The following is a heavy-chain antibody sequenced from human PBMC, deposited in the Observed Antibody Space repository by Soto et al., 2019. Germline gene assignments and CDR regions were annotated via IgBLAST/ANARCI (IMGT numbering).Heavy chain of an antibody. CDR3: ARVGGDDFGDSGGFDY. Sequence: PSETLSLTCAVSGDSVTSVNYFWTWIRQPPGGGLEWIGYISNSGISKYNPSLKSRVSISVDTSKNHFSLQLRSVTAADTAVYYCARVGGDDFGDSGGFDYWGQGTLVTVSS. CDR1: GDSVTSVNYF. J-gene: IGHJ4*02. V-gene: IGHV4-61*03. D-gene: IGHD4-17*01. CDR2: ISNSGIS.